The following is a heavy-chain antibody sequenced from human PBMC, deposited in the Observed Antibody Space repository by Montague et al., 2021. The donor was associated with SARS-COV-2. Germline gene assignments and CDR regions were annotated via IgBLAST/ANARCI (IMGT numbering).Heavy chain of an antibody. V-gene: IGHV4-30-2*01. CDR2: IFHTGTP. J-gene: IGHJ5*02. CDR1: GGSISSGGFS. CDR3: ARLKVAPNGGWNWFDP. D-gene: IGHD6-19*01. Sequence: SQTLSLTCSLSGGSISSGGFSWSWIRQPPGKGLEWIGHIFHTGTPHYSPSLKSRVTISIDRSKNQFSLNLDSVTAADTAVYYCARLKVAPNGGWNWFDPWGQGILVTVSS.